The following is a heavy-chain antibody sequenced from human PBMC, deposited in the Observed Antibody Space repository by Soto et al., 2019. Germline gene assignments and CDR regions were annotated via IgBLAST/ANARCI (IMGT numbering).Heavy chain of an antibody. V-gene: IGHV5-10-1*01. D-gene: IGHD5-18*01. CDR3: ARTSMHIRGYSYGHGVMDF. J-gene: IGHJ6*02. CDR2: IDPSDSYT. Sequence: PGESLKISCKGSGYSFTSYWISWVRQMPGKGLEWMGRIDPSDSYTNYSPSFQGHVTISADKSISTAYLQWSSLKASDTAMYYCARTSMHIRGYSYGHGVMDFWGQGTTVTVSS. CDR1: GYSFTSYW.